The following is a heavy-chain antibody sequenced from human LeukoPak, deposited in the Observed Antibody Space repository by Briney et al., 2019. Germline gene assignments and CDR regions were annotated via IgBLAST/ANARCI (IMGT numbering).Heavy chain of an antibody. Sequence: SVKVSCKASGGTFSSYAISWVRQAPGQGLEWMGGIIPIFGTANYAQKFQGRVTITTDESTSTAYMELSSLRSEDTAVYYCARSFGVVREGHYYYYYHMDVWGKGTTVTVSS. V-gene: IGHV1-69*05. CDR2: IIPIFGTA. J-gene: IGHJ6*03. CDR3: ARSFGVVREGHYYYYYHMDV. D-gene: IGHD3-3*01. CDR1: GGTFSSYA.